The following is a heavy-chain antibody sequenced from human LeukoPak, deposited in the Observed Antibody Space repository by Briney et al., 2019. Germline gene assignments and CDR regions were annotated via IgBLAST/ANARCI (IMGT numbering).Heavy chain of an antibody. D-gene: IGHD2-15*01. V-gene: IGHV4-31*03. CDR2: ISYTGNT. CDR3: ARDWAGSCGGGSCNSYGMDV. J-gene: IGHJ6*02. Sequence: PSETLSLTCTVSGGSISTGAYYWGWIRQHPEKGLEWLGHISYTGNTYYDPSLKSRMTMSLDTSENQFSLRVSSVTAADTAVYYCARDWAGSCGGGSCNSYGMDVWGQGTTVTVSS. CDR1: GGSISTGAYY.